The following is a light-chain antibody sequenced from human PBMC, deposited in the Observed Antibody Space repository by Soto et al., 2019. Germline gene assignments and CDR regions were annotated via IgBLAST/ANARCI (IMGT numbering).Light chain of an antibody. CDR1: QSVTSNY. CDR3: QQRSNWIT. Sequence: EVVMAQSPATLSVSPGERSTLSCRASQSVTSNYLAWYQQKPGQAPRLLIYGISNRATGVPDRFSGSGSGTDFTLTISRLEPEDFAVYYCQQRSNWITFGQGTRLEIK. J-gene: IGKJ5*01. CDR2: GIS. V-gene: IGKV3D-20*02.